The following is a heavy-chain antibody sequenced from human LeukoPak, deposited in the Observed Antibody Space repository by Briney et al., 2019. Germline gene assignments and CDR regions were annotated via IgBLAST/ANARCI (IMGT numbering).Heavy chain of an antibody. V-gene: IGHV3-21*01. J-gene: IGHJ4*02. CDR2: ISSSSSYI. Sequence: GGSLRLSCAAPGLTFSSYSMNWVRQAPGKGLEWVSSISSSSSYIYYADSVKGRFTISRDNAKNSLYLQMNSLRAEDTAVYYCARDSKLGESFDWLLEDYYFDYWGQGTLVTVSS. CDR1: GLTFSSYS. D-gene: IGHD3-9*01. CDR3: ARDSKLGESFDWLLEDYYFDY.